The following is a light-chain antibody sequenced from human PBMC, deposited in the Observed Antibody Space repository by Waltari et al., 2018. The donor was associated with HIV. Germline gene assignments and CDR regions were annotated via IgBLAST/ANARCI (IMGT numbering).Light chain of an antibody. CDR2: DVS. Sequence: QSALTQPASVSGSPGQSITISCTGTSSDVGGYNYVAWYQQHPRKAPKPMIYDVSTRPSGVSNRFSGSKSGNTASLTISGLQAEDESDYYCSSYTSSSTLEVVFGGGTKLTVL. J-gene: IGLJ2*01. CDR3: SSYTSSSTLEVV. CDR1: SSDVGGYNY. V-gene: IGLV2-14*03.